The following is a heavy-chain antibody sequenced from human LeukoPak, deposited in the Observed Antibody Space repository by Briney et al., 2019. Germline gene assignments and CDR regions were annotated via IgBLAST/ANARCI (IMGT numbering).Heavy chain of an antibody. CDR1: GGSITSSSYY. D-gene: IGHD3-10*01. Sequence: SETLSLTCTVSGGSITSSSYYWGWIRQPAGKGLEWIGRIYSSGSTNYSPSLKSRVTMSVDTSKNQFSLKLSSVTAADTAAYYCARDIGLYGSGSVYNWFDPWGQGTLVTVSS. V-gene: IGHV4-61*02. J-gene: IGHJ5*02. CDR2: IYSSGST. CDR3: ARDIGLYGSGSVYNWFDP.